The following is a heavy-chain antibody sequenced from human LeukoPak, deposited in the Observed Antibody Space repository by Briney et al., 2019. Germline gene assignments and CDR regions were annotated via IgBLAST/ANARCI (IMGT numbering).Heavy chain of an antibody. CDR2: INNDGSST. J-gene: IGHJ4*02. CDR1: GFTFSSYW. V-gene: IGHV3-74*01. Sequence: PGGSLRLSCAASGFTFSSYWMHWVRHAPGKGLVWVSRINNDGSSTPYADSVKGRFTISRDNAKNTLCLQMNSLRAEDTAVYYCAKRGEVRVRGVISRGYFDYWGQGTLVTVSS. CDR3: AKRGEVRVRGVISRGYFDY. D-gene: IGHD3-10*01.